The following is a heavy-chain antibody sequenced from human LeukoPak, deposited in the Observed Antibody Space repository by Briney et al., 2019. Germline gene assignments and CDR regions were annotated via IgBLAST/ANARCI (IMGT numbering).Heavy chain of an antibody. Sequence: SETLSLTCSVSGASISGGTYYWGWIRQPPGKGLEWIGSIYYTGSTYDNPSLKSRVTISVDTSKNQFSLKLSSVSAADTAVYYCARRGGSGRAFDYWGQGTLVTVSS. D-gene: IGHD1-26*01. CDR2: IYYTGST. CDR1: GASISGGTYY. J-gene: IGHJ4*02. CDR3: ARRGGSGRAFDY. V-gene: IGHV4-39*01.